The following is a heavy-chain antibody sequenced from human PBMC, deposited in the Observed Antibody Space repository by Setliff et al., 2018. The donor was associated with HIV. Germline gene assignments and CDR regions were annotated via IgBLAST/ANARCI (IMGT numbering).Heavy chain of an antibody. D-gene: IGHD3-9*01. CDR2: ITWSSDSI. CDR1: GFTFFDYA. J-gene: IGHJ4*02. CDR3: VRGYDVLIGSPDS. V-gene: IGHV3-9*01. Sequence: QPGGSLRLSCAAPGFTFFDYALNWVRQAPGKGLEWVSGITWSSDSIAYADPVRCRFTTSRDNAKNSLYLQMSSLKPEDTAFYYCVRGYDVLIGSPDSWGQGTLVTVSS.